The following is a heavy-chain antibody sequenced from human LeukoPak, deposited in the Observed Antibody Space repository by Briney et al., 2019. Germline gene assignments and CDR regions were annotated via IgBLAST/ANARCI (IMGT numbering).Heavy chain of an antibody. CDR2: ISSSSSYI. Sequence: GGSLRLSCAASGFTFSSYSMNCVRPAPGKGLEWVSSISSSSSYIYYADSVKGRFTISRDNAKNSLYLQMNSLRAEDTAVYYCARDYCSSTSCYLDAFDIWGQGTMVTVSS. V-gene: IGHV3-21*01. CDR3: ARDYCSSTSCYLDAFDI. D-gene: IGHD2-2*01. J-gene: IGHJ3*02. CDR1: GFTFSSYS.